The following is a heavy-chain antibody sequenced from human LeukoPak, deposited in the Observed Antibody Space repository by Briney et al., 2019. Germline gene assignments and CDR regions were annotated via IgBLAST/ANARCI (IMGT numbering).Heavy chain of an antibody. CDR2: INWTGGRT. V-gene: IGHV3-20*04. CDR3: ARAYYYDSTTYYNPTSSFDY. J-gene: IGHJ4*02. D-gene: IGHD3-10*01. CDR1: GFTFDDYG. Sequence: PGGSLRLSCAVSGFTFDDYGMSWVRQAPGKGLEWVSGINWTGGRTGYADSVKGRFTIARDNAKKTLYLQMNSLRAEDTAVYYCARAYYYDSTTYYNPTSSFDYWGQGTLVTVSS.